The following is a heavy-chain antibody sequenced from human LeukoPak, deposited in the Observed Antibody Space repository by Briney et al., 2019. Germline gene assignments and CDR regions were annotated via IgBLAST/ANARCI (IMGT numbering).Heavy chain of an antibody. CDR3: ARDPTTRSHQPQFYSDY. Sequence: PGGSLRLSCGASGFTFRSFAMQWVRQARGKGLEWVAVISLDGCDKNYADTVKGRFTISRDNSKNTLYLKMHSLRAEDTAVYYCARDPTTRSHQPQFYSDYWGQGTMVIVSS. V-gene: IGHV3-30*04. D-gene: IGHD4-17*01. CDR2: ISLDGCDK. CDR1: GFTFRSFA. J-gene: IGHJ4*02.